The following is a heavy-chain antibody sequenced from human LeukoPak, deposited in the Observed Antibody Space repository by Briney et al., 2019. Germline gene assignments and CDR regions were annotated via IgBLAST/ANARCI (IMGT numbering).Heavy chain of an antibody. CDR1: GGSFSGYY. CDR3: ARGPRDIVVVVAATLHGNWFDP. J-gene: IGHJ5*02. Sequence: KTSETLSLTCAVYGGSFSGYYWSWIRQPPGKGLEWIGEINHSGSTNYNPPLKSRVTISVDTSKSQFSLKLSSVTAADTAVYYCARGPRDIVVVVAATLHGNWFDPWGQGTLVTVSS. V-gene: IGHV4-34*01. CDR2: INHSGST. D-gene: IGHD2-15*01.